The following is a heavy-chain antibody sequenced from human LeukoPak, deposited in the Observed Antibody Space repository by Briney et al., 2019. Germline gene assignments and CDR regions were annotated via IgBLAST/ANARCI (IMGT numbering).Heavy chain of an antibody. V-gene: IGHV3-23*01. CDR3: AKGSYYDSSGSFYFDY. D-gene: IGHD3-22*01. Sequence: GGSLRLSCAASGFTFSSYAMSWVRQAPGKGLEWVSGISGSGDNTYYADAVKGRFTISRDNSKNTLYVQVNSLGTEDTAAYYCAKGSYYDSSGSFYFDYWGEGTLVTVSS. J-gene: IGHJ4*02. CDR1: GFTFSSYA. CDR2: ISGSGDNT.